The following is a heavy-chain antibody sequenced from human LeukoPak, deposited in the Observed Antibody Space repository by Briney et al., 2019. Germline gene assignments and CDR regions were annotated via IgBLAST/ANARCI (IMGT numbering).Heavy chain of an antibody. CDR2: IIPIFGTA. D-gene: IGHD2-2*01. CDR1: GGTLSSYA. V-gene: IGHV1-69*05. Sequence: GASVKVSCKASGGTLSSYAISWVRQAPGQGLEWMGGIIPIFGTANYAQKFQGRVTITTDESTSTAYMELSSLRSEDTAVYYCARGYCSSTSCSYYYYYYMDVWGKGTTVTVSS. J-gene: IGHJ6*03. CDR3: ARGYCSSTSCSYYYYYYMDV.